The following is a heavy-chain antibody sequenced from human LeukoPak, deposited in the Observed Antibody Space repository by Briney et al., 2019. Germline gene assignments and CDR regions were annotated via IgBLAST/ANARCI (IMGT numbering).Heavy chain of an antibody. CDR1: GFTFSNYW. CDR2: IKQDGSEK. D-gene: IGHD2-2*01. CDR3: ARDLCTTTSCLDY. V-gene: IGHV3-7*01. J-gene: IGHJ4*02. Sequence: GGSLRLSCAASGFTFSNYWMSWVRQAPGKGLEWVANIKQDGSEKYYVDSVKGRFTISRDNAKNSLYLQMNSLRAEDTAVYYCARDLCTTTSCLDYWGQGTLLTVSS.